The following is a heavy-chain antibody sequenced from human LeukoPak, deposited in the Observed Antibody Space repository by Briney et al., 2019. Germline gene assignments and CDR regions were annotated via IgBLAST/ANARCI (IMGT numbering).Heavy chain of an antibody. Sequence: GGSLRLSCAASGFTFSSYAMSWVHQAPGKGLEWVSTISGSGDSTYYADSVKGRSTISRDNSKNTLYLQMNSLRAEDTAVYYCARDRGYSCGYWGQGTLVTVSS. CDR1: GFTFSSYA. J-gene: IGHJ4*02. CDR2: ISGSGDST. CDR3: ARDRGYSCGY. D-gene: IGHD5-18*01. V-gene: IGHV3-23*01.